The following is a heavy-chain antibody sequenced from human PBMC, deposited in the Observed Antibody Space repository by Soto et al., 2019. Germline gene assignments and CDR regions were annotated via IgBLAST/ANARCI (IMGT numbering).Heavy chain of an antibody. Sequence: ASVKVSCKASGGTFSSYAISWVRQTPGQGLEWMGGIIPIFGTANYAQKFQGRVTITADESTSTAYMELSSLRSEDTAVYYCAVRVVANLYWHFELWGRGTLVTVAS. CDR1: GGTFSSYA. J-gene: IGHJ2*01. V-gene: IGHV1-69*13. CDR2: IIPIFGTA. D-gene: IGHD5-12*01. CDR3: AVRVVANLYWHFEL.